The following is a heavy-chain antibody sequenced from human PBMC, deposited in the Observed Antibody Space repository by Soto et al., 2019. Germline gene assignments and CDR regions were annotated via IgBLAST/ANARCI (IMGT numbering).Heavy chain of an antibody. Sequence: PGGSLGLCCAASGFTFSSYSMNWVRQAPGKGLEWVSYISSSSSTIYYADSVKGRFTISRDNAKNSLYLQMNSLRAEYTAVYYCARRGGDYYNWFDPWGQRTLVTVSS. CDR3: ARRGGDYYNWFDP. CDR2: ISSSSSTI. V-gene: IGHV3-48*01. CDR1: GFTFSSYS. D-gene: IGHD4-17*01. J-gene: IGHJ5*01.